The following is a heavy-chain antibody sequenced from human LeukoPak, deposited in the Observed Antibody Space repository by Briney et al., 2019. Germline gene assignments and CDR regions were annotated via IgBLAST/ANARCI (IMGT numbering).Heavy chain of an antibody. J-gene: IGHJ5*02. D-gene: IGHD6-19*01. CDR1: GGSISSYY. CDR2: IYTSGST. V-gene: IGHV4-4*09. CDR3: ARLQGQWLKNKNRAAWFDP. Sequence: SETLSLTCTVSGGSISSYYWSWIRQPPGKGLEWIGYIYTSGSTNYNPSLKSRVTITVDTSKNQFSLKLSSVTAADTAVYYCARLQGQWLKNKNRAAWFDPWGQGTLVTVSS.